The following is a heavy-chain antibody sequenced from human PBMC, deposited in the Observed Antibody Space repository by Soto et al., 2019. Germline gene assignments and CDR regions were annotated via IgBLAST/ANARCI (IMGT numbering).Heavy chain of an antibody. V-gene: IGHV1-58*02. D-gene: IGHD1-26*01. CDR3: AAVSVGATTTDY. Sequence: VKVSCKASGYTFTSYAMHWVRQAPGQRLEWMGWINAGSGNTNYAQKFQERVTITRDMSTSTAYMELSSLRSEDTAVYYCAAVSVGATTTDYWGQGTLVTVSS. J-gene: IGHJ4*02. CDR1: GYTFTSYA. CDR2: INAGSGNT.